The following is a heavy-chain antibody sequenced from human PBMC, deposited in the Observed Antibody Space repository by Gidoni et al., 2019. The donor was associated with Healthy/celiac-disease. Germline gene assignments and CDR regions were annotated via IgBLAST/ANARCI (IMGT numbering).Heavy chain of an antibody. D-gene: IGHD4-17*01. CDR2: IYYSGST. V-gene: IGHV4-59*01. J-gene: IGHJ4*02. CDR1: GGSISSYY. CDR3: ARLNDYGDYGVFGLFDY. Sequence: QVQLQESGPGLVKPSETLSLTCTVSGGSISSYYWSWLRQPPGKGLEWIGYIYYSGSTNYNPSLKSRVTISVDTSKNQFSLKLSSVTAADTAVYYCARLNDYGDYGVFGLFDYWGQGTLVTVSS.